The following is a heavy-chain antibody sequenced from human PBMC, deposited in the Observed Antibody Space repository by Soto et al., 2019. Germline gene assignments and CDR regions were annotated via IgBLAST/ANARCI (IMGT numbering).Heavy chain of an antibody. Sequence: SQTLSLTCAISGDSVSSNSAAWNWIRQSPSRGLEWLGRTYYRSKWYNDYAVSVKSRITINPDTSKNQFSLQLNSVTPEDTAVYSCARGNISITMVRGPTFFAYWGQGTMVIVSS. D-gene: IGHD3-10*01. J-gene: IGHJ4*02. CDR1: GDSVSSNSAA. CDR3: ARGNISITMVRGPTFFAY. V-gene: IGHV6-1*01. CDR2: TYYRSKWYN.